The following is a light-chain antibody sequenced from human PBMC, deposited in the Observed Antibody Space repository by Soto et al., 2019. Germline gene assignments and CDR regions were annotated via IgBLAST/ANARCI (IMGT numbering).Light chain of an antibody. CDR3: QQYDRSSYT. CDR2: GAS. V-gene: IGKV3-20*01. CDR1: QSVSSIY. Sequence: EIVLTQSPGTLSLSPGERATLSCRASQSVSSIYLAWYQQKPGQPPRLLIYGASSRATGIPDRFSGSGSGTDFTLTIRRLEPEDFAVYYCQQYDRSSYTFGQGTKLEIK. J-gene: IGKJ2*01.